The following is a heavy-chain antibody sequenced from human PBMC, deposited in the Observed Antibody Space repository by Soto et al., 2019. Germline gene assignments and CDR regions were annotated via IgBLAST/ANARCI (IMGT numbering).Heavy chain of an antibody. V-gene: IGHV1-18*01. D-gene: IGHD5-12*01. J-gene: IGHJ4*02. CDR3: AIGMATITVGGTYFDY. CDR1: GYTFTSYG. CDR2: ISAYNGNT. Sequence: GASVKVSCKASGYTFTSYGISWVRQAPGQGLEWMGWISAYNGNTNYAQKLQGRVTMTTDTSTSTAYMELRSLRSDDTAVYYCAIGMATITVGGTYFDYWGQGTLVTVSS.